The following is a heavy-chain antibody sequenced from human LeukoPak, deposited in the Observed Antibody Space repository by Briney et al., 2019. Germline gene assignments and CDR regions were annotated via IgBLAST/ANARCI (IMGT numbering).Heavy chain of an antibody. CDR1: GGSFSGYY. J-gene: IGHJ4*02. D-gene: IGHD2-2*01. Sequence: PSETLSLTCAVYGGSFSGYYWSWIRQPPGKGLEWIGEINHSGSTNYNPSLESRVTISVDTSKNQFSLKLSSVTAADTAVYYCARGVVLDYWGQGTLVTVSS. V-gene: IGHV4-34*01. CDR3: ARGVVLDY. CDR2: INHSGST.